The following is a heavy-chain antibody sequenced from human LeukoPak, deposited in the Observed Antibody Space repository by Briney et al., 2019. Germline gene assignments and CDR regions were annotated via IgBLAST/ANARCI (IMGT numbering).Heavy chain of an antibody. J-gene: IGHJ4*02. Sequence: GASVKVSCKATGGIFTNYGISWVRQAPGQGLEWMGWINPKSGGTNYSQKFQGRVTMTRDTAISTAYMELSSLRSDDAAVYYCARDMTGKFDCWGQGTLVTVSS. CDR2: INPKSGGT. CDR3: ARDMTGKFDC. V-gene: IGHV1-2*02. D-gene: IGHD1-20*01. CDR1: GGIFTNYG.